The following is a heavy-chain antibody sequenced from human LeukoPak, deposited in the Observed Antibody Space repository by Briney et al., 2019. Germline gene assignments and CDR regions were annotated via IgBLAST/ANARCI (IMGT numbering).Heavy chain of an antibody. V-gene: IGHV3-21*01. CDR2: ISSSSSYI. J-gene: IGHJ3*02. CDR1: GFPLSSYS. D-gene: IGHD1-26*01. Sequence: PGGAPRLSCAASGFPLSSYSMNRVRQAPGKGLELVSSISSSSSYIYDADSVKGRFTISRDNAKNSLYLQMNSLRAEDTAVYYCARALPSPLYSGSYADAFDIWGQGTMVTVSS. CDR3: ARALPSPLYSGSYADAFDI.